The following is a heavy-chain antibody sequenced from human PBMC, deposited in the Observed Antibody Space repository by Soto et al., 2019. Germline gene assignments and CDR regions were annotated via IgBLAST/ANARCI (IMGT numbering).Heavy chain of an antibody. D-gene: IGHD3-3*01. V-gene: IGHV4-34*01. CDR3: ARDSIFGANWFDP. CDR2: INHSGST. J-gene: IGHJ5*02. CDR1: GGSFSGYY. Sequence: PSETLSLTCAVYGGSFSGYYWSWIRQPPGKGLEWIGEINHSGSTNYNPSLKSRVTISVDTSKNQFSLKLSSVTAADTAVYYCARDSIFGANWFDPWGQGTLVTVPS.